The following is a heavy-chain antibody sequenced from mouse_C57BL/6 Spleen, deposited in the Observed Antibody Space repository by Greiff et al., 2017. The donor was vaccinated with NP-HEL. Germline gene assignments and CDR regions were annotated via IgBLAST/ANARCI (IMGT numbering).Heavy chain of an antibody. CDR3: ARSGYYDYEGYAMDY. V-gene: IGHV1-64*01. J-gene: IGHJ4*01. CDR2: IHPNSGST. CDR1: GYTFTSYW. D-gene: IGHD2-4*01. Sequence: QVQLQQPGAELVKPGASVKLSCKASGYTFTSYWMHWVKQRPGQGLEWIGMIHPNSGSTNYNEKFKSKATLTVDKSSSTAYMQLSSLTSEDSAVYYCARSGYYDYEGYAMDYWGQGTSVTVSS.